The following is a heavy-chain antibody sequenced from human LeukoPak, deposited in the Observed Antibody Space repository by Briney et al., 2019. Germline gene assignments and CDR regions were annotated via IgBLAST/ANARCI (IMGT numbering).Heavy chain of an antibody. CDR1: GYTFTSYY. D-gene: IGHD4-17*01. V-gene: IGHV1-18*04. CDR2: ISAYNGNT. Sequence: ASVKVSCKASGYTFTSYYMHWVRQAPGQGLEWMGWISAYNGNTNYAQKLQGRVTMTTDTSTSTAYMELRSLRSDDTAVYYCASGYGDYEGYAFDIWGQGTMVTVSS. CDR3: ASGYGDYEGYAFDI. J-gene: IGHJ3*02.